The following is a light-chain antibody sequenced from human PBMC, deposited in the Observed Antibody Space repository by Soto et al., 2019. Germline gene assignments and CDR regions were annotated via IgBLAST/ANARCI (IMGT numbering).Light chain of an antibody. CDR2: DTS. J-gene: IGKJ4*01. V-gene: IGKV3-15*01. Sequence: EIVLTQSPAALSVSPGERVTLSGLASQSVGSTLNWYQQRPGQAPRLLIYDTSIRATGIPARFSGSGSGTEFTLTIASLQSEDFGVYYCQRFNRWPLSFGGGTKVDIK. CDR1: QSVGST. CDR3: QRFNRWPLS.